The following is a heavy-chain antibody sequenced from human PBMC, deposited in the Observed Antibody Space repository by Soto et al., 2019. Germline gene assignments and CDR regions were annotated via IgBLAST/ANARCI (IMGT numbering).Heavy chain of an antibody. Sequence: ASVKVSCKASGYTFTHYYIHWVRQAPGQGLEWMGMINPSGGSTDYAQKFQGRVTMTTDTSTTTVYMELSSLGSDDTAVYYCARGAILWFGELVAFDIWGQGTMVTVSS. CDR1: GYTFTHYY. CDR2: INPSGGST. D-gene: IGHD3-10*01. J-gene: IGHJ3*02. CDR3: ARGAILWFGELVAFDI. V-gene: IGHV1-46*01.